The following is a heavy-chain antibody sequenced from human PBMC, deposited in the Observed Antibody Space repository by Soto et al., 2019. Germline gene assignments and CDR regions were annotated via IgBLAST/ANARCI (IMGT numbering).Heavy chain of an antibody. CDR3: AREGTTMPFDP. CDR1: GFTFSSYS. Sequence: EVQLVESGGGLVQPGGSLRLSCAASGFTFSSYSMNWVRQAPGKGLEWVSYISSSSSTIYYADSVKGRFTISRDNAKNPLYLEMNSLRDEDTAVYYCAREGTTMPFDPWGQGTLVTVSS. V-gene: IGHV3-48*02. CDR2: ISSSSSTI. J-gene: IGHJ5*02. D-gene: IGHD2-2*01.